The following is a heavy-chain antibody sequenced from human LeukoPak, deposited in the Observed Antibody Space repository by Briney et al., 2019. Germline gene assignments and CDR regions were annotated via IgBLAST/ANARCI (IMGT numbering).Heavy chain of an antibody. CDR1: GGTFSSYT. CDR2: IIPILGIA. D-gene: IGHD1-26*01. CDR3: AREMVGLMWGAGLN. J-gene: IGHJ4*02. V-gene: IGHV1-69*04. Sequence: ASVKVSCEASGGTFSSYTISWVRQAPGQGLEWMGRIIPILGIANYAQKFQGRVTITADKSTSTAYMEPSSLRSEDTAVYYCAREMVGLMWGAGLNWGQGTLVTVSS.